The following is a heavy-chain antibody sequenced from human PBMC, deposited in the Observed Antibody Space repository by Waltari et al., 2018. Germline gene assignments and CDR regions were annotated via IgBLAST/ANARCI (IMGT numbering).Heavy chain of an antibody. D-gene: IGHD5-12*01. CDR1: GFTFSSYS. V-gene: IGHV3-21*01. Sequence: EVQLVESGGGLVKPGGSLRLSCAASGFTFSSYSMNWVRQAPGKGLEWVSSISSSSSYIYYADSVKGRFTISRDNAKNSLYLQMNSLRAEDTAVYYCAREASGYSGYDWGGAFDYWGQGTLVTVSS. J-gene: IGHJ4*02. CDR2: ISSSSSYI. CDR3: AREASGYSGYDWGGAFDY.